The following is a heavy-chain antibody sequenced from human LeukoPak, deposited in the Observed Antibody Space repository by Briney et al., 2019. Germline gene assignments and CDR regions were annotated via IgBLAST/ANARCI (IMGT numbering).Heavy chain of an antibody. V-gene: IGHV3-30*18. CDR1: GFTFSSYG. Sequence: GGSLRLSYAASGFTFSSYGMHWVRQAPGKGLEWVAVISYDGSNKYYADSVKGRFAISRDNSKNTLYLQMNSLRAEDTAVYYCANRLVPAAIAPPFDYWGQGTLVTVSS. CDR2: ISYDGSNK. CDR3: ANRLVPAAIAPPFDY. J-gene: IGHJ4*02. D-gene: IGHD2-2*01.